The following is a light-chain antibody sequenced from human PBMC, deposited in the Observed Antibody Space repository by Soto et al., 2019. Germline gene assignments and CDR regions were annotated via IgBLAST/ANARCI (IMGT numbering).Light chain of an antibody. CDR1: QTVSSNF. CDR3: QQYGSSPWT. V-gene: IGKV3-20*01. J-gene: IGKJ1*01. CDR2: GAS. Sequence: IVLTQSPGTLSLSPGERATLSCRASQTVSSNFLAWYQEKPGQGPRLLIYGASTRATGIPDRFSGSGSGTDFTLTISRLDPEDFAVYYCQQYGSSPWTFGQGTKVDI.